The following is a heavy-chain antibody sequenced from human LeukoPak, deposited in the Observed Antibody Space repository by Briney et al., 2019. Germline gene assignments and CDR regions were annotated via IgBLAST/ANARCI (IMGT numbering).Heavy chain of an antibody. D-gene: IGHD2-2*01. Sequence: PSETLSLTCAVSGYSISSAYYWGWIRQPPGKGLEWIGTISHSGTTYFNPSLKSRVTIFLDTSKNRFSLKLTSVTAADTAVYYCARFGSTSGRGFDPWGQGTLVTVSS. J-gene: IGHJ5*02. V-gene: IGHV4-38-2*01. CDR3: ARFGSTSGRGFDP. CDR1: GYSISSAYY. CDR2: ISHSGTT.